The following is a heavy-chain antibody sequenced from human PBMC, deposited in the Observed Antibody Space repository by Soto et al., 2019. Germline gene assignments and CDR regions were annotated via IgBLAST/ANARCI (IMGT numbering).Heavy chain of an antibody. CDR2: IFPGDSDT. J-gene: IGHJ3*01. Sequence: EVQLVQSGAEVKKPGESLKISCKTSGYRFNNYWIGWVRQMPGKGLEWIGIIFPGDSDTKYSPSFQGQVTISLDKSTSTAFLQWSSLKASDTAMYYCARDDCGADCYMGYTPFHFWGQGTMVTVSS. D-gene: IGHD2-21*02. CDR1: GYRFNNYW. V-gene: IGHV5-51*01. CDR3: ARDDCGADCYMGYTPFHF.